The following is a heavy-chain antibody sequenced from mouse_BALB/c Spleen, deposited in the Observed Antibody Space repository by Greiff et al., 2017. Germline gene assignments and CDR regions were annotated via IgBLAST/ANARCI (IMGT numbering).Heavy chain of an antibody. Sequence: EVKLMESGGGLVQPGGSLKLSCAASGFDFSRYWMSWVRQAPGKGLEWIGEINPDSSTINYTPSLKDKFIISRDNAKNTLYLQMSKVRSEDTALYYCARRSYGSSHYAMDYWGQGTSVTVSS. D-gene: IGHD1-1*01. J-gene: IGHJ4*01. CDR1: GFDFSRYW. V-gene: IGHV4-1*02. CDR3: ARRSYGSSHYAMDY. CDR2: INPDSSTI.